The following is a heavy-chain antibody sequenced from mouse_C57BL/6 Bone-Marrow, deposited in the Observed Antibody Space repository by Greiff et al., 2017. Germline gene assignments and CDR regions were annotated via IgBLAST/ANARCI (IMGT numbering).Heavy chain of an antibody. Sequence: EVQLQQSGPELVKPGASVKISCKASGYSFTGYYMNWVKQSPEKSLEWIGEINPSTGGTTYNQKFKAKATLTVDKSSSTAYMQLKSLTSEDSAVYYCTYYYGSSYGRGYFDVWGTGTTVTVSS. CDR3: TYYYGSSYGRGYFDV. J-gene: IGHJ1*03. CDR2: INPSTGGT. CDR1: GYSFTGYY. V-gene: IGHV1-42*01. D-gene: IGHD1-1*01.